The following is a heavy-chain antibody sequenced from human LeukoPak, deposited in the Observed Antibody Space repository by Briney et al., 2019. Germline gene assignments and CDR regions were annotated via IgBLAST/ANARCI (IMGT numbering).Heavy chain of an antibody. CDR3: ARGTGRITMVRGVQYFDY. Sequence: SETLSLTCAVYGGSFSGYYWSWIRQPPGKGLEWIGEINHSGSTNYNPSLKSRVTISVDTSKNQFSLKLSSVTAADTAVYYCARGTGRITMVRGVQYFDYWGQGTLATSSS. J-gene: IGHJ4*02. V-gene: IGHV4-34*01. D-gene: IGHD3-10*01. CDR1: GGSFSGYY. CDR2: INHSGST.